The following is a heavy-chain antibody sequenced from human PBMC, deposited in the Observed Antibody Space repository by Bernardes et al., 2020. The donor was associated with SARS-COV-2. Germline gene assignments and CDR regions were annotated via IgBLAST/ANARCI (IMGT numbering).Heavy chain of an antibody. CDR2: ISGSGGST. CDR3: AHPSRYYYDTDGYYSPDAFDI. J-gene: IGHJ3*02. Sequence: GGSLRLSCAASGFTFSSYAMSWVRQAPGKGLEWVSAISGSGGSTYYADSVKGRFTITKDTSKNQVVLTMTNMDPVDTATYYCAHPSRYYYDTDGYYSPDAFDIWGQGTMVAVSS. CDR1: GFTFSSYA. V-gene: IGHV3-23*01. D-gene: IGHD3-22*01.